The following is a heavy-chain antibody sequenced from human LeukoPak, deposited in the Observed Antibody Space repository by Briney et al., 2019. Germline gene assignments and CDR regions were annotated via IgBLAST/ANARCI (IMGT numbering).Heavy chain of an antibody. CDR1: GFTFSAYC. Sequence: GGSLRLSCAASGFTFSAYCMHWVRQAPGKGLLWVSRIDSDGSTTRYADSVKGRFTISRDNAKNTLYLQMNSLRAEDTAVYYCARDPDNSGWYHWFDPWGQGTLVTVSS. CDR2: IDSDGSTT. V-gene: IGHV3-74*01. CDR3: ARDPDNSGWYHWFDP. J-gene: IGHJ5*02. D-gene: IGHD6-19*01.